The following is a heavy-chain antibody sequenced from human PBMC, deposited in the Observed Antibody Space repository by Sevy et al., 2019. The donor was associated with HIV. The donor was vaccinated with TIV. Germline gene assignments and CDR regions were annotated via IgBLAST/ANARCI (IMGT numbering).Heavy chain of an antibody. CDR1: GFTFSAYS. Sequence: GGSLRLSCAASGFTFSAYSMNWVRQAPGKGLEWVSYISSSSGTIYYADCVKGQFTISRDNAKSSQYLQMNGLRAEDTAVYYCARAGGDCYSKNECWFVSWGQGTLVTVSS. CDR2: ISSSSGTI. V-gene: IGHV3-48*01. CDR3: ARAGGDCYSKNECWFVS. J-gene: IGHJ5*01. D-gene: IGHD2-21*01.